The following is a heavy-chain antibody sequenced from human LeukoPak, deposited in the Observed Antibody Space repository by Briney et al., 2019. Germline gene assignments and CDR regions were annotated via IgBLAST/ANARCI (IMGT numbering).Heavy chain of an antibody. CDR1: GFALKDYA. CDR3: AKELGGLEDF. J-gene: IGHJ4*02. D-gene: IGHD3-3*01. Sequence: GGSLRLSCAASGFALKDYAVHWVRQAPGKGLEWVSGISWNSGNIGYADSVKGRFIISRANAKNSLYLQMNSLRPEYTALYYCAKELGGLEDFWGQGTLVTVSS. V-gene: IGHV3-9*01. CDR2: ISWNSGNI.